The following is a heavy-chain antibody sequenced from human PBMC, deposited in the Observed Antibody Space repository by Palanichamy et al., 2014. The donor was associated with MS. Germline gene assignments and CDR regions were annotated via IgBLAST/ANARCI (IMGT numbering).Heavy chain of an antibody. CDR1: GFTFSSYG. D-gene: IGHD6-13*01. Sequence: QVQLVEVWGRRGPAWRSLRLSCAASGFTFSSYGMHWVRQAPGKGLEWVAVISYNGRDKYYADSVKGRFTISRDNSKNTLYLQMNSLRVEDTALYYCAKDWSIAAADYYFDYWGQGTLVTVSS. CDR2: ISYNGRDK. J-gene: IGHJ4*02. V-gene: IGHV3-30*18. CDR3: AKDWSIAAADYYFDY.